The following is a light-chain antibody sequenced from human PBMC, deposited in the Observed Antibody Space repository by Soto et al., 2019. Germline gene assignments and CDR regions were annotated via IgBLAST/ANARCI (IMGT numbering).Light chain of an antibody. CDR3: TSYTSTSTPYV. CDR1: SSDVGRYTY. J-gene: IGLJ1*01. Sequence: QSVLPQPASVSGSPGQSITISCAGTSSDVGRYTYVSWYQQHPGKAPKLIIYDVYNRPSGVSNRFSGSKSGNTASLTISGLQAEDEADYYCTSYTSTSTPYVFGGGTKVTLL. CDR2: DVY. V-gene: IGLV2-14*01.